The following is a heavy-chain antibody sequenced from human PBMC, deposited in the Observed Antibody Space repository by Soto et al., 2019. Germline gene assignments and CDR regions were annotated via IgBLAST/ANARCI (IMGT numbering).Heavy chain of an antibody. Sequence: GGSLRLSCAASGFTFSSYWMHWVRQAPGKGLVWVSRINSDGSSTSYEDSVKGRFTISRDNAKNTLYLQMNSLRAEDTAVYYCARELYYDFWSCVPRHDAFDIWGQGTIVTVSS. CDR1: GFTFSSYW. CDR2: INSDGSST. CDR3: ARELYYDFWSCVPRHDAFDI. D-gene: IGHD3-3*01. V-gene: IGHV3-74*01. J-gene: IGHJ3*02.